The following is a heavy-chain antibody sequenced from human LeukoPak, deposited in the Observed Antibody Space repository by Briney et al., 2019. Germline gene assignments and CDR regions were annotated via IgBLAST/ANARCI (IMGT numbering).Heavy chain of an antibody. D-gene: IGHD3-10*01. Sequence: GGSLRLSCAASGFTFGVYSMNWVRQAPGKGLEWLSYITASSRTKYYADSVKGRFSISRDNAKNSLFLQLNSLRAEDTAVYYCARDITMIRTYYYNGMDVWGQGTTVTVSS. V-gene: IGHV3-48*01. CDR3: ARDITMIRTYYYNGMDV. CDR2: ITASSRTK. J-gene: IGHJ6*02. CDR1: GFTFGVYS.